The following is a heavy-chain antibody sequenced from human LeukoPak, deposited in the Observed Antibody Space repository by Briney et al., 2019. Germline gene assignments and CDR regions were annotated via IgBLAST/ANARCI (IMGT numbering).Heavy chain of an antibody. CDR1: GYTFTGYY. CDR3: ASSTVWFGELFPGDY. Sequence: VASVKVSCKASGYTFTGYYMHWVRQAPGQGLEWMGWINPNSGGTNYAQKFQGRVTMTRDTSISTAYMELSRLRSDDTAVYYCASSTVWFGELFPGDYWGQGTLVTVSS. J-gene: IGHJ4*02. V-gene: IGHV1-2*02. CDR2: INPNSGGT. D-gene: IGHD3-10*01.